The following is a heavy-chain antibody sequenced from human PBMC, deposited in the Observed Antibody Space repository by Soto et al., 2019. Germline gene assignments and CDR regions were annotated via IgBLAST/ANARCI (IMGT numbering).Heavy chain of an antibody. Sequence: SETLSLTCAVYGGSFSGYYCSWIRQPPGKGLEWIGEINHSGSTNYNPSLKSRVTISVDTSKNQFSLKLSSVTAADTAVYYCARGLVGYDFWSGYYTGIWFDPWGQGTLVTVSS. CDR1: GGSFSGYY. CDR2: INHSGST. CDR3: ARGLVGYDFWSGYYTGIWFDP. V-gene: IGHV4-34*01. J-gene: IGHJ5*02. D-gene: IGHD3-3*01.